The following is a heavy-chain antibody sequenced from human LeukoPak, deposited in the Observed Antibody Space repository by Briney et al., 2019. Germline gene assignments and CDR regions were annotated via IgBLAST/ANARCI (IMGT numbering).Heavy chain of an antibody. CDR1: GSSITSYY. V-gene: IGHV4-59*01. J-gene: IGHJ1*01. Sequence: SETLSLTCAVSGSSITSYYWSWIRQPPGKGLEWIGDISNSGTNNYNPSLKSRVTISVDKSKKQVSLRLKSLTAADTAVYFCAEAALTNQYTSGAFHHWGQGTLVTVSS. D-gene: IGHD3-10*01. CDR2: ISNSGTN. CDR3: AEAALTNQYTSGAFHH.